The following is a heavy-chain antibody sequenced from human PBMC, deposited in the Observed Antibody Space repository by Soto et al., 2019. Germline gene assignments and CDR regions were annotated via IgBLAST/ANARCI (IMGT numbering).Heavy chain of an antibody. CDR1: GFTFSSYG. D-gene: IGHD6-6*01. CDR3: ARDLGIAARPSYYYGMDV. Sequence: QVQLVESGGGVAQPGRSLRLSCAASGFTFSSYGMHWVRQAPGKGLEWVAVIWYDGSNKYYADSVKGRFTISRDNSKNTLYLQMNSLRAEDTAVYYCARDLGIAARPSYYYGMDVWGQGTTVTVSS. CDR2: IWYDGSNK. V-gene: IGHV3-33*01. J-gene: IGHJ6*02.